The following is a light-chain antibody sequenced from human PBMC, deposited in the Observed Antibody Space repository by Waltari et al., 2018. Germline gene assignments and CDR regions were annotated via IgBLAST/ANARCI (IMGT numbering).Light chain of an antibody. J-gene: IGKJ1*01. Sequence: EIVLTQSPATLSLSPGERATLSCKASQSVSSYLAWYQQKPGQAPRLLIYPASTRATGLPDRFSGSGSGTDFTLTISSLEPEDFAVYYCQHHKNWPRTFGQGTKVEIK. CDR2: PAS. V-gene: IGKV3-11*01. CDR1: QSVSSY. CDR3: QHHKNWPRT.